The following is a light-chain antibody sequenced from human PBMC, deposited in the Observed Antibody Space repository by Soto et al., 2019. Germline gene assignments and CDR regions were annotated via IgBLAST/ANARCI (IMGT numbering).Light chain of an antibody. J-gene: IGKJ5*01. V-gene: IGKV3-11*01. CDR3: QQRNNWPIT. Sequence: EIVMTPSPATLSVSPGERATLSCRASQIIDSRYLAWYQQKPGQAPRLLIYDASNRATGIPVRFSGSGSGTDYTLTISSLEPEDFALYYCQQRNNWPITFGQGTRLEIK. CDR2: DAS. CDR1: QIIDSRY.